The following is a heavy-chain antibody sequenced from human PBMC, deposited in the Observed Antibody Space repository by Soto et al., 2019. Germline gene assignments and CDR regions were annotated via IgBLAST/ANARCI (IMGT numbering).Heavy chain of an antibody. CDR3: AKEPVGPDWYFDL. CDR2: ISSTTNYK. CDR1: GLTFSSYS. Sequence: GGSLRLSCAASGLTFSSYSMNWVRQAPGKGLEWVSSISSTTNYKYYADSVKGRFTVSRDNSKNTLYLQMNSLRAEDTAVYNCAKEPVGPDWYFDLWGRGTLVTVSS. V-gene: IGHV3-21*04. J-gene: IGHJ2*01.